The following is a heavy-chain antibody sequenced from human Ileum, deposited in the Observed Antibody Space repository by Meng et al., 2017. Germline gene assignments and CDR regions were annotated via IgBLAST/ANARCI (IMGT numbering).Heavy chain of an antibody. D-gene: IGHD4-23*01. CDR2: ISHSGSA. CDR3: ARHGGYSQDF. V-gene: IGHV4-4*02. Sequence: QVTLEASVPRLVGTSAPRSLTGAVSSGSISSNTCWTWVRQPPGKGLEWIGQISHSGSAYYNPSLKSRVTMSVDKSKSQFSLMLTSVTAADTAIYYCARHGGYSQDFWGQGTLVTVSS. J-gene: IGHJ4*02. CDR1: SGSISSNTC.